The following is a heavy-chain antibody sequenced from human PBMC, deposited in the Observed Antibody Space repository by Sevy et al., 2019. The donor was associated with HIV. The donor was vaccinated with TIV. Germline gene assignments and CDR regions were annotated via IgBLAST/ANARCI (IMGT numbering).Heavy chain of an antibody. CDR2: ISSSNYI. J-gene: IGHJ4*02. CDR3: ARDGRCSSTACLLYFDY. Sequence: GGSLRLSCVVSGFTFSKYPMNWVRQAPGKGLEWVSSISSSNYIYYGDSVKGRLTISRDNAKNSLYLQMNSLRADDTAVYYCARDGRCSSTACLLYFDYWGQGTLVTVSS. D-gene: IGHD2-2*01. V-gene: IGHV3-21*01. CDR1: GFTFSKYP.